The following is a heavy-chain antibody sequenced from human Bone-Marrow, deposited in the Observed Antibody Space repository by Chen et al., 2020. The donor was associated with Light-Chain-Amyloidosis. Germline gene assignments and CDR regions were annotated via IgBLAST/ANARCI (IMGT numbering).Heavy chain of an antibody. V-gene: IGHV3-15*01. CDR3: ASDGGLVVVEAAV. J-gene: IGHJ4*02. D-gene: IGHD2-21*01. Sequence: EVRLVESGGGVVKPGGSLRLSCEASGFSFSNAWVTWVRQAPGKGLEWLGRIKSESDVGTTAFAASVQGRFGISRDQTRNTVYLQMSSLKSDDTAIYYCASDGGLVVVEAAVWGQGTQVTVSS. CDR2: IKSESDVGTT. CDR1: GFSFSNAW.